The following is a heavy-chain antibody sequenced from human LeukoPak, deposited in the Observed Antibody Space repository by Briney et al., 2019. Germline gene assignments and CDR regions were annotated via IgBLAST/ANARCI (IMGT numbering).Heavy chain of an antibody. CDR3: ARGLGFYGSSGYYYVKAFDI. Sequence: GGSLRLSCAASGFTFSSYDMHWVRQATGKGLEWVSAIGTAGDTYYPGSVKGRFTISRENAKNSLYLQMNSLRAGDTAVYYCARGLGFYGSSGYYYVKAFDIWGQGTMVTVSS. CDR2: IGTAGDT. CDR1: GFTFSSYD. J-gene: IGHJ3*02. D-gene: IGHD3-22*01. V-gene: IGHV3-13*01.